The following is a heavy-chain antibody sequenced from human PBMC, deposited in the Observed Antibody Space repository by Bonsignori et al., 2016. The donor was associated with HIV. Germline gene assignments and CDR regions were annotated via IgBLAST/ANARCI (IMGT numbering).Heavy chain of an antibody. D-gene: IGHD3-10*01. CDR2: IYYSGTT. V-gene: IGHV4-39*02. J-gene: IGHJ6*03. CDR3: ARVGMTTITGYYYYIDV. CDR1: GGSISGKTYH. Sequence: GSLRLSCTVSGGSISGKTYHWGWIRQPPGKGLEWIGSIYYSGTTYYNPSLRSRVTISIDTSNNHFSLRLSSVTAADTAVYFCARVGMTTITGYYYYIDVWGKGTTVTVSS.